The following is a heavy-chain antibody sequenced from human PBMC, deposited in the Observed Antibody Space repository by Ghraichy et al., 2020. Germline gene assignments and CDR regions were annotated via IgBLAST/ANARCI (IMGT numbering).Heavy chain of an antibody. CDR1: GGSIISDYY. V-gene: IGHV4-4*09. Sequence: SETLSLTCTVSGGSIISDYYWTWIRQTPGRGLEWIGYIYSSGNTKYNASLKSRVTISLDTSKNQFSLRLSSVTAADTAVYYCARRIALAGTASAWFDPWGQGTLVTVSS. CDR3: ARRIALAGTASAWFDP. D-gene: IGHD6-19*01. J-gene: IGHJ5*02. CDR2: IYSSGNT.